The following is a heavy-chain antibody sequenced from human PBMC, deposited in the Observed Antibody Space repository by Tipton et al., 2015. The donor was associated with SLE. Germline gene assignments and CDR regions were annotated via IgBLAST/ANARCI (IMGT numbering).Heavy chain of an antibody. CDR1: GFTFSSYW. V-gene: IGHV3-30*03. Sequence: SLRLSCAASGFTFSSYWMHWVRQAPGKGLEWVAVISYDGTEKYYADSVKGRFTISRDYSRNTLYLQMNSLRSEDTAAFYCARGDSSSLVGYFRHWGQGTLVTVSA. D-gene: IGHD6-13*01. J-gene: IGHJ1*01. CDR2: ISYDGTEK. CDR3: ARGDSSSLVGYFRH.